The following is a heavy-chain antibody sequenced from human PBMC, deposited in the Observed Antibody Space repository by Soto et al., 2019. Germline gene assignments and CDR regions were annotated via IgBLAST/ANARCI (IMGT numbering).Heavy chain of an antibody. CDR2: IYPGDSDT. CDR1: GYSFTSYW. V-gene: IGHV5-51*01. J-gene: IGHJ6*02. Sequence: PGESLKISCKGSGYSFTSYWIGWVSQMPGKGLEWMGIIYPGDSDTRYSPSFQGQVTISADKSISTAYLQWSSLKASDTAMYYCARSVVAATPPPYYYYGMDVWGQGTTVTVSS. CDR3: ARSVVAATPPPYYYYGMDV. D-gene: IGHD2-15*01.